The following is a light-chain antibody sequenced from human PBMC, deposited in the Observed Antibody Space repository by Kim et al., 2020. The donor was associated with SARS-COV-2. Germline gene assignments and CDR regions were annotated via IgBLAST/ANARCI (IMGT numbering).Light chain of an antibody. CDR3: QQFSKWPLT. CDR2: RAS. CDR1: QTVDRN. Sequence: EIVMTQSPATLSVSPGERVTLSCRASQTVDRNLAWYQQKGGQPPRLLIYRASTRATDIPDRFSGSGSGTEFTLTIDSPRSEDSGNYYCQQFSKWPLTFGGGTKVDIK. J-gene: IGKJ4*01. V-gene: IGKV3-15*01.